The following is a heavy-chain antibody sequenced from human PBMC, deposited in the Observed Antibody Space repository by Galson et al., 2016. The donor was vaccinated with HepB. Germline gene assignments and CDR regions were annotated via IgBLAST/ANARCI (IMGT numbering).Heavy chain of an antibody. CDR3: ARDMYTGSYIIDY. Sequence: SLRLSCAASGFTFSNHGMHWVRQAPGKGLECVAVIWADGGNKYYVDSVKGRFTISRDNSKITVYLQMNSLRADDTAVYYCARDMYTGSYIIDYWGQGTLVTVSS. CDR1: GFTFSNHG. V-gene: IGHV3-33*01. D-gene: IGHD1-26*01. J-gene: IGHJ4*02. CDR2: IWADGGNK.